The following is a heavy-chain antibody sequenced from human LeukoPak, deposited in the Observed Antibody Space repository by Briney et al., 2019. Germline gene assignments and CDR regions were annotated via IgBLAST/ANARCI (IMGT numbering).Heavy chain of an antibody. V-gene: IGHV4-59*08. CDR3: ARLYGSYSYYYYYMDV. J-gene: IGHJ6*03. CDR1: GGSISSYY. CDR2: IYYSGST. D-gene: IGHD1-26*01. Sequence: SETLSLTCTVSGGSISSYYWSWIRQPPGKGLEWIGYIYYSGSTNYNPSLKSRVTISVDTSKNQFSLKLSSVTAADTAVYYCARLYGSYSYYYYYMDVWGKGTTVTVSS.